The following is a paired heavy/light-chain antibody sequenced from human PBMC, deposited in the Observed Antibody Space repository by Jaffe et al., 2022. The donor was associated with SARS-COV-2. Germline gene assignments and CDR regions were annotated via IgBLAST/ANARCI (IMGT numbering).Light chain of an antibody. J-gene: IGLJ2*01. CDR3: ATWDDSLSGAV. CDR1: ISNIGSNY. CDR2: RND. Sequence: QSVLTQPPSASGTPGQRVTISCSGSISNIGSNYVCWYQQLPGTAPKLVISRNDQRPSGVPDRFSGSKSGTSASLAISGLRSEDEADYYCATWDDSLSGAVFGGGTKLTVL. V-gene: IGLV1-47*01.
Heavy chain of an antibody. V-gene: IGHV4-61*02. CDR2: VYTSGTT. D-gene: IGHD6-13*01. CDR3: VRDIGSRWSGGWFDP. J-gene: IGHJ5*02. CDR1: GGSISSGSYY. Sequence: QVQLQESGPGLVKPSQTLSLTCTVSGGSISSGSYYWGWIRQPAGKGLEWIGRVYTSGTTNYNPSLKSRVTMSVDTFKNQFSLKLNSVTAADTAVYYCVRDIGSRWSGGWFDPWGQGTLVTVSS.